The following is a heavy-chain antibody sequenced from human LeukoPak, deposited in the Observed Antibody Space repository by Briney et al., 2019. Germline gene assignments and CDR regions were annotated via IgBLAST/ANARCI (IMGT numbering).Heavy chain of an antibody. CDR1: GYTFTGYY. CDR3: ARSHCSSTSCSLDY. J-gene: IGHJ4*02. V-gene: IGHV1-2*02. CDR2: INPNSGGT. Sequence: ASVKVSCKASGYTFTGYYMHWVRQASGQGLEWMGWINPNSGGTNYAQKFQGRVTMTRDTSISTAYMELSRLRSDDTAVYYCARSHCSSTSCSLDYWGQGTLVTVSS. D-gene: IGHD2-2*01.